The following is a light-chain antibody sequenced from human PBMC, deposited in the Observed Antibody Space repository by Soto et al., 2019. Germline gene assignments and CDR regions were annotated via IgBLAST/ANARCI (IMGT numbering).Light chain of an antibody. J-gene: IGKJ1*01. CDR3: HQYNSYWT. Sequence: DTQMTQSPSPLSASVGDRVTITCRASQSIGSWLAWYQQKPGKAPKLLIYKTSILENGVPSRFSGSGSGTDFTLFISSLQPDDFATYYCHQYNSYWTFGQGTKVDIK. CDR2: KTS. CDR1: QSIGSW. V-gene: IGKV1-5*03.